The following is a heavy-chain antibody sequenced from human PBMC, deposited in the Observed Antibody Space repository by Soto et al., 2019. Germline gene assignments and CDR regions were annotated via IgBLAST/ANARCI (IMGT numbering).Heavy chain of an antibody. CDR3: ARENRIYSSGWYSRTRGLGY. CDR1: GFTFSSYW. CDR2: IKQDGSEK. Sequence: GGSLRLSCAASGFTFSSYWMSWVRQAPGKGLEWVANIKQDGSEKYYVDSVKGRFTISRDNAKNSLYLQMNSLRAEDTAVYYCARENRIYSSGWYSRTRGLGYWGQGTLVTVSS. J-gene: IGHJ4*02. D-gene: IGHD6-19*01. V-gene: IGHV3-7*01.